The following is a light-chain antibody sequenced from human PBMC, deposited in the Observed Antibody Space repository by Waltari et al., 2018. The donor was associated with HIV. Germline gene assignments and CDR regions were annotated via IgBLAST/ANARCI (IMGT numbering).Light chain of an antibody. V-gene: IGKV1-39*01. Sequence: DIQMTQSPSSLSASVGDRVIITCRPSNHISTFLNWYQHKPGKAPKLLINAASRLQSGVTSRFVGGGTGTDFSITVSSLQPEDLATYYCQQTYSMFTFGQGTKLEIK. J-gene: IGKJ2*01. CDR2: AAS. CDR3: QQTYSMFT. CDR1: NHISTF.